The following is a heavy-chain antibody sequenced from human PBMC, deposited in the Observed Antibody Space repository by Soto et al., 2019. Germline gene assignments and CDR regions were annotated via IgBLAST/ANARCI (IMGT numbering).Heavy chain of an antibody. D-gene: IGHD2-2*01. V-gene: IGHV1-3*01. CDR1: GYTFTSYA. Sequence: ASVKVSCKASGYTFTSYAMHWVRQAPGQRLEWMGWINAGNGNTKYSQKFQGRVTITRDTSASTAYMELSSLRSEDTAVYYCAIDQDVVVPAAIGYYYYYGMDVWGQGTTVTVSS. CDR3: AIDQDVVVPAAIGYYYYYGMDV. CDR2: INAGNGNT. J-gene: IGHJ6*02.